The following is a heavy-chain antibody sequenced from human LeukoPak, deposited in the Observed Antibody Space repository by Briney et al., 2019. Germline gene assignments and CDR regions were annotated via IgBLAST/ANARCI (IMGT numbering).Heavy chain of an antibody. CDR3: ATDRGAVGYYYGSGSYYTPKYYYYMDV. J-gene: IGHJ6*03. CDR2: TYTSGSP. D-gene: IGHD3-10*01. CDR1: GGSISSYY. V-gene: IGHV4-4*07. Sequence: SETLSLTCTVSGGSISSYYWSWIRQPVGKGLEWIGRTYTSGSPNYNPSLKSRVSISVDTSKNRFSLKLSSVAAADKAVYYCATDRGAVGYYYGSGSYYTPKYYYYMDVWGKGTTVTISS.